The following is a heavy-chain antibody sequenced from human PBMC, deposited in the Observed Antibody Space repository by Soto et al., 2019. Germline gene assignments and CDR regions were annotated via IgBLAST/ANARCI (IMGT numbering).Heavy chain of an antibody. CDR3: ARVEDTAMVYYFDY. CDR2: IYYSGST. Sequence: SETLALTCTVSGGSISSYYWSWIRQPPGKGLEWIGYIYYSGSTNYNPSLKSRVTISVDTSKNQFSLKLSSVTAADTAVYYCARVEDTAMVYYFDYWGQGTLVIVSA. V-gene: IGHV4-59*01. J-gene: IGHJ4*02. D-gene: IGHD5-18*01. CDR1: GGSISSYY.